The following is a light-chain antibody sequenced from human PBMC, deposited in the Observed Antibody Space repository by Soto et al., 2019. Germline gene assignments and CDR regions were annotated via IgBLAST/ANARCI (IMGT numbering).Light chain of an antibody. CDR1: QSVSSSSY. CDR2: GAS. V-gene: IGKV3-20*01. CDR3: RQYGSSPSYT. J-gene: IGKJ2*01. Sequence: EIVLTQSPGTLSLSPGERATLSCRASQSVSSSSYLAWYQQKPGQAPRLLIYGASSRATGIPDRFSGSGSATDFTLTVSRLEPEDFAVYYCRQYGSSPSYTFGQWTKLEIK.